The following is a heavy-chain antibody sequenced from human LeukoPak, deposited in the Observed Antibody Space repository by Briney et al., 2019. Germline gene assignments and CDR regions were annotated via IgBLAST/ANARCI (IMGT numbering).Heavy chain of an antibody. CDR1: GFTFSSYG. J-gene: IGHJ4*02. CDR2: ISYDGSNK. V-gene: IGHV3-30*03. D-gene: IGHD5-18*01. CDR3: ARAVDTAMVTPIDY. Sequence: PGGSLRLSCATSGFTFSSYGMHWVRQAPGKGLEWVAGISYDGSNKYYADSVKGRFTISRDNSKNTLYLQMNSLRAEDTAVYYCARAVDTAMVTPIDYWGQGTLVTVSS.